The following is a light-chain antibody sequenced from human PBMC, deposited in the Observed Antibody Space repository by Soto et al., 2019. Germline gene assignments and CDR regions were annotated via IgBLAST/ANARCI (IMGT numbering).Light chain of an antibody. CDR3: SSYTTTSTLVV. V-gene: IGLV2-14*01. J-gene: IGLJ2*01. Sequence: QPVLTQPASVSGSPGQSITISCTGTSSDIGGHNYVSWYQQHPTKAPKLMIYEVRNRPSGVSNRFSGSKSGNTASLTISGLQAEDEADYYCSSYTTTSTLVVFGGGTKVTVL. CDR2: EVR. CDR1: SSDIGGHNY.